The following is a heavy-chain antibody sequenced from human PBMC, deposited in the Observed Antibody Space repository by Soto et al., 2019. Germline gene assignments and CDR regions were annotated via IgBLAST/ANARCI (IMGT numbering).Heavy chain of an antibody. CDR1: GGSISSSSYY. V-gene: IGHV4-39*01. J-gene: IGHJ4*02. D-gene: IGHD6-13*01. CDR3: ARRQRSSWYGL. Sequence: PSETLSLTCTVSGGSISSSSYYWGWIRQPPGKGLEWIGSIYYSGSTYYNPSLKSRVTISVDTSKNQFSLKLSSVTAADTAVYYCARRQRSSWYGLWGPGTLVTVSS. CDR2: IYYSGST.